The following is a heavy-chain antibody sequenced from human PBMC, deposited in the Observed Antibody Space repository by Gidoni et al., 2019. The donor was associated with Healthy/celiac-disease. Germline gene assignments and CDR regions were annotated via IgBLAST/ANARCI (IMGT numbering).Heavy chain of an antibody. CDR2: IYTSGST. CDR1: GGSISSGSYY. Sequence: QVQLQESGPGLVKPSQTLSLTCTVSGGSISSGSYYWSWIRQPAGKGLEWIGRIYTSGSTNYNPSLKSRVTISVDTSKNQFSLKLSSVTAADTAVYYCARSLRGGRPKDGDYYEAFAFDIWGQGTMVTVSS. D-gene: IGHD4-17*01. J-gene: IGHJ3*02. CDR3: ARSLRGGRPKDGDYYEAFAFDI. V-gene: IGHV4-61*02.